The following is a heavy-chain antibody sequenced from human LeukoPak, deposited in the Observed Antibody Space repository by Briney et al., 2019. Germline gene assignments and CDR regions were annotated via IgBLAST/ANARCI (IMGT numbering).Heavy chain of an antibody. CDR1: GYTFTSYY. CDR2: INPSGGST. D-gene: IGHD3-10*01. V-gene: IGHV1-46*01. J-gene: IGHJ6*03. Sequence: ASVKVSCKASGYTFTSYYMHWVRQAPGQGLEWMGTINPSGGSTSYAQKFQGRVTMTRDMSTSTVYMELSSLRSEDTAVYYCARDLEFGGYYYYMDVWGKGTTVTVSS. CDR3: ARDLEFGGYYYYMDV.